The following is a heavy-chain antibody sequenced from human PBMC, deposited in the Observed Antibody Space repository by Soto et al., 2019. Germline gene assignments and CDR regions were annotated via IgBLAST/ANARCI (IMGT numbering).Heavy chain of an antibody. CDR2: IIPISGAA. CDR3: ARDMTRAVGPYFDF. Sequence: QVQLVQSGAEVKKPGSSVKVSCKASGGTFSNYVVNWVRQAPGQGLEWMGRIIPISGAANYAQKFQGRVTITADKSKRTSYMDLSSLRSDDTAVYYCARDMTRAVGPYFDFWRQGPQVTVSS. V-gene: IGHV1-69*06. J-gene: IGHJ4*02. CDR1: GGTFSNYV. D-gene: IGHD4-17*01.